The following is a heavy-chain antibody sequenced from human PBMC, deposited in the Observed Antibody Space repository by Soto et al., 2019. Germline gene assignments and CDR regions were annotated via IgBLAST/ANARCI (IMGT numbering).Heavy chain of an antibody. V-gene: IGHV4-39*07. J-gene: IGHJ5*02. D-gene: IGHD1-26*01. CDR2: IFYSGST. Sequence: SETLSLTCTLSGGSISGSRYYWGWIRQPPGKGLECLGSIFYSGSTYYNPSLQSRVTMSVDTSKNQFSLKLSSVTAADTAVYYCAREGGSGSPVWFDPWGQVTLVTVSS. CDR1: GGSISGSRYY. CDR3: AREGGSGSPVWFDP.